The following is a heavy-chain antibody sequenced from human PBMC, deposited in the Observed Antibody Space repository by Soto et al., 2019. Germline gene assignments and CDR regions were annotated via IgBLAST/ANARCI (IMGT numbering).Heavy chain of an antibody. J-gene: IGHJ3*02. CDR2: IFSNDEK. V-gene: IGHV2-26*01. Sequence: QVTLKESGPVLVKPTETLTLTCTVSGFSLSNARMGVSWIRQPPGKALEWLAHIFSNDEKSYSTSPKSRLTISKDTSKCQVVFTMTNMDPVDTATYYCSRMRVVLRFSPSSGAHAFDIWGQGTMVTVSS. CDR1: GFSLSNARMG. CDR3: SRMRVVLRFSPSSGAHAFDI. D-gene: IGHD3-3*01.